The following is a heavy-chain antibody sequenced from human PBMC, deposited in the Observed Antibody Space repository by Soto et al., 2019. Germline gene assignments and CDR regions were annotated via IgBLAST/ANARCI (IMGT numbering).Heavy chain of an antibody. CDR3: VRSGDYRSGSYWYFFDY. Sequence: LEILSLTCTVSGGSISSYCWSWIRQPPGKGLEWIGYIYFRGTTNYNPSLKSRVTMSADTSKNQFSLFLQLNSLRAEDTALYYCVRSGDYRSGSYWYFFDYWGQGALVTVSS. CDR1: GGSISSYC. V-gene: IGHV4-59*12. D-gene: IGHD3-10*01. J-gene: IGHJ4*02. CDR2: IYFRGTT.